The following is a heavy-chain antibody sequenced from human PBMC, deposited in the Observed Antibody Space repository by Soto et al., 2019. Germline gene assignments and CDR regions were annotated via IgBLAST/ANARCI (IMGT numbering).Heavy chain of an antibody. Sequence: SETLSLTCTVSGDSVSSSSFYWSWIRQPPGKGLEWIATIYYNGDTYYNPSLRGRVTISVDTSKNQFSLKLSSVTAADTAVYFCARLHYDTYFDYWGQGTTVTVSS. D-gene: IGHD3-16*01. CDR1: GDSVSSSSFY. CDR2: IYYNGDT. J-gene: IGHJ4*02. CDR3: ARLHYDTYFDY. V-gene: IGHV4-39*01.